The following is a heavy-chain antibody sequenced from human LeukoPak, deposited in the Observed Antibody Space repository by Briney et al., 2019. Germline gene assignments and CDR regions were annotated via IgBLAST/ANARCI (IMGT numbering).Heavy chain of an antibody. Sequence: GGSLRLSCAASGFTLDDYAMHWVRQAPGKGLEWVSLISGDGGSTYYADSVKGRFTISRDNSKNSLYLQMNSLRTEDTALYYCAKEEAVAGTEYFQHWGQGTLVTVSS. CDR1: GFTLDDYA. V-gene: IGHV3-43*02. CDR2: ISGDGGST. CDR3: AKEEAVAGTEYFQH. J-gene: IGHJ1*01. D-gene: IGHD6-19*01.